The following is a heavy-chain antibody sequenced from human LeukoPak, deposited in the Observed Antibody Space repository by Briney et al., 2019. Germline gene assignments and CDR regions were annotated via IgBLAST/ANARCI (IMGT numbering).Heavy chain of an antibody. Sequence: GGSLRLSCAASGFTFSSHSMNWVRQAPGKGLEWVSSIGSSSSYIYYADSVKGRFTISRDNAKNSLYLQMNSLRADDTAVYYCARDRPSRRPGLVVDFWGQGTLVTVSS. CDR2: IGSSSSYI. J-gene: IGHJ4*02. D-gene: IGHD2-8*02. CDR3: ARDRPSRRPGLVVDF. CDR1: GFTFSSHS. V-gene: IGHV3-21*01.